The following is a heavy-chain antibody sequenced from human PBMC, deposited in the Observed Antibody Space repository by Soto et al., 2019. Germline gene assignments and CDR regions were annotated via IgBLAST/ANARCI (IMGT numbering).Heavy chain of an antibody. J-gene: IGHJ4*02. CDR2: ISGSGVGT. D-gene: IGHD6-6*01. Sequence: EVQLLESGGGFVQPGGSLRLSCAASRFTFSNYAMSWVRQAPGEGLEWVSAISGSGVGTYYADSVKGRFTISRDNSKNTLSLQMNSLRAEDTAVYYCAKGSSSSRHYYFDHCGQGTLVTVSS. CDR1: RFTFSNYA. CDR3: AKGSSSSRHYYFDH. V-gene: IGHV3-23*01.